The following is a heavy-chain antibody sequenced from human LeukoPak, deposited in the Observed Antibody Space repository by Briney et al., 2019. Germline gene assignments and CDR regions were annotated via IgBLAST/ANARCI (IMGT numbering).Heavy chain of an antibody. J-gene: IGHJ4*02. CDR2: IYTSWNT. D-gene: IGHD6-13*01. V-gene: IGHV4-4*07. CDR3: AREEPAAAGTGYFDY. CDR1: GGSISSYY. Sequence: PSETLSLTCTVSGGSISSYYWSWVRQPAGKGLEWIGRIYTSWNTNYNPSLKSRVSMSVDTSKNQFSLKLSSVTAADTAVYYCAREEPAAAGTGYFDYWGQGTLVTVSS.